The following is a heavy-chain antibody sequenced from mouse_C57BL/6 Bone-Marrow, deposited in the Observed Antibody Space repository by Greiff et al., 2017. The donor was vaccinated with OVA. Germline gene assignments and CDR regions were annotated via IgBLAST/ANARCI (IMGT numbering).Heavy chain of an antibody. CDR2: IYPRSGYT. CDR3: SFSMDY. Sequence: QVQLKESGAELARPGASVKLSCKASGYTFTSYGISWVKQRTGQGLEWIGEIYPRSGYTYYNEKFKGKATLTADKSSSTAYMELRSLTSEDSAVYFCSFSMDYWGQGTSVTVSS. V-gene: IGHV1-81*01. J-gene: IGHJ4*01. CDR1: GYTFTSYG.